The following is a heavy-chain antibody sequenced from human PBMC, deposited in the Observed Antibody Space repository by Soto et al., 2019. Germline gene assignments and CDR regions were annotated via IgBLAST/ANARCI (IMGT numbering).Heavy chain of an antibody. CDR3: ARDCSGGSCYPLGRGAFDI. J-gene: IGHJ3*02. CDR1: GGSISSGGYY. D-gene: IGHD2-15*01. V-gene: IGHV4-31*03. CDR2: IYYSGST. Sequence: QVQLQESGPGLLKPSQTLSLTCTVSGGSISSGGYYWSWIRQHPGKGLEWIGYIYYSGSTYYNPSLNSRVTISVDTSKNQFSLKRSSVTAADTAVYCCARDCSGGSCYPLGRGAFDIWGQGTMVTVSS.